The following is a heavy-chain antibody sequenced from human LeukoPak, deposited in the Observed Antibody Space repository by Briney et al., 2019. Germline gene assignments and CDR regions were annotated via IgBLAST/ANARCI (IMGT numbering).Heavy chain of an antibody. Sequence: SETLSLTCPVSGDTIRTRYWSWIRQTPGKGLEWIGCFYHTGSTNYNPSLKSRVIMSLDTSESQFSLKLSSVTAADTAVYYCAGGNHHTTGPYYFDYWGQGTLVTVSS. CDR3: AGGNHHTTGPYYFDY. CDR1: GDTIRTRY. J-gene: IGHJ4*02. D-gene: IGHD2/OR15-2a*01. V-gene: IGHV4-59*11. CDR2: FYHTGST.